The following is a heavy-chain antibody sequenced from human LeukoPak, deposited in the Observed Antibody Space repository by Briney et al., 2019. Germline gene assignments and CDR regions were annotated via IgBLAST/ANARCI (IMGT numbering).Heavy chain of an antibody. Sequence: GGSLRLSCVASGLTFDDYGMSWVRQAPGKGLEWVSGINWNGGSTGYADSVKGRFTISRDNAKNSLYLQMNSLRAEDTALYYCARGTLKAAATDFDYWGQGTLVTVSS. J-gene: IGHJ4*02. CDR3: ARGTLKAAATDFDY. D-gene: IGHD6-13*01. CDR2: INWNGGST. V-gene: IGHV3-20*04. CDR1: GLTFDDYG.